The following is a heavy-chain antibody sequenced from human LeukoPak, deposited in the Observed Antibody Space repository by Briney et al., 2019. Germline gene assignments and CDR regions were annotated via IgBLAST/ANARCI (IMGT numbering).Heavy chain of an antibody. D-gene: IGHD4-17*01. CDR3: ARVSLDYGDYHWFDP. Sequence: PGGSLRLSCAASGFTFSSYWMHWVRQARGKGLVWVSRINTDGSSTSYADSVKGRFTISRDNAKNTLYLQMNSLRAEDTAVYYCARVSLDYGDYHWFDPWGQGTLVTVSS. CDR1: GFTFSSYW. CDR2: INTDGSST. V-gene: IGHV3-74*01. J-gene: IGHJ5*02.